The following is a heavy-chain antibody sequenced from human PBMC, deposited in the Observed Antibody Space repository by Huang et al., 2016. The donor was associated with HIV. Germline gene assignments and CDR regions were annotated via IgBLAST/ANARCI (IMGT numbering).Heavy chain of an antibody. V-gene: IGHV3-23*04. Sequence: EVQLVESGGDLVQPGGSLRLSCAASGFTFRNFVMTWVRQAQGKGLEWVSVVSYNGAATYYADSVKGRFTISRDNANNTVTLQMTSLRVEDTALYYCAKKTAGFFPFDYWGQGTLVTVSS. CDR2: VSYNGAAT. J-gene: IGHJ4*02. CDR1: GFTFRNFV. CDR3: AKKTAGFFPFDY. D-gene: IGHD3-3*01.